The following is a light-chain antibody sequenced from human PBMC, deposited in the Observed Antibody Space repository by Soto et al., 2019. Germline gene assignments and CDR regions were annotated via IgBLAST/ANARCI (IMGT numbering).Light chain of an antibody. CDR1: QSVSSY. J-gene: IGKJ4*01. V-gene: IGKV3-11*01. CDR2: DAS. Sequence: EIVLTQSPATLSLSPGERATLSCRASQSVSSYLVWYQQKPGQSPRLLIDDASNRATGIPARFSGSGSGTDFTLTISSLEPEDFAVYYCLQRSNWPLTFGGGTKVEI. CDR3: LQRSNWPLT.